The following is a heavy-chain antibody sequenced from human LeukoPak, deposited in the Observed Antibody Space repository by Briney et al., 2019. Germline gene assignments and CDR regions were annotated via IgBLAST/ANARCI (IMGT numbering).Heavy chain of an antibody. J-gene: IGHJ4*02. CDR2: ISSSGSYT. D-gene: IGHD3-22*01. CDR1: GFSFSDYY. Sequence: GGSLRLSCAASGFSFSDYYMSWLRQAPGKGLEWVSYISSSGSYTNYADSVKGRFTISRDNAKNSLYLQMNSLRAEDTAVYYCASIYGSSGYSDYWGQGTLVTVSS. CDR3: ASIYGSSGYSDY. V-gene: IGHV3-11*06.